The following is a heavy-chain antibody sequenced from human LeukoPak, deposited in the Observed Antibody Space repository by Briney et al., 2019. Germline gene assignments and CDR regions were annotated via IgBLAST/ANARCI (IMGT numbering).Heavy chain of an antibody. CDR3: ASDDGDIDY. J-gene: IGHJ4*02. V-gene: IGHV3-48*01. D-gene: IGHD4-17*01. CDR1: GFTFSSYS. CDR2: ISSSSSTI. Sequence: GGSLGLSCAASGFTFSSYSMNWVRQAPGKGLEWVSYISSSSSTIYYADSVKGRFTISRDKAKNSLYLQMNSLRAEDTAVYYCASDDGDIDYWGQGTLVTVSS.